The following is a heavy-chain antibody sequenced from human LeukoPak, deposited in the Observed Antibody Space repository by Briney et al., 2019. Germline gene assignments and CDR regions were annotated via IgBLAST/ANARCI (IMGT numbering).Heavy chain of an antibody. Sequence: KPSETLSLTWTVAGGSISSSSYYWGWIRHPPGKGREWIGGIYYSGISYYNPSLNSRVTISVDTSKTQFSLKLSSVTAADTAVYYCARDLVVQKNYYYGMDVWGQGTTVTVSS. V-gene: IGHV4-39*02. CDR2: IYYSGIS. CDR1: GGSISSSSYY. D-gene: IGHD3-10*01. J-gene: IGHJ6*02. CDR3: ARDLVVQKNYYYGMDV.